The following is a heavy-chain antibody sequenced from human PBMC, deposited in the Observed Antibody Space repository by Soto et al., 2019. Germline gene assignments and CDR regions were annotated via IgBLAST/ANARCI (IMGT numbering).Heavy chain of an antibody. D-gene: IGHD2-21*01. Sequence: ASGKVSCKVSGYTLTELSMDWGRQAPGKGLEWMGGFDPEDGETIYAQKFQGRVTMTEDTSTDTAYMELSSLRSEDTAVYYCSTDNPAYCGGDCYGDYCGQGTLVTVSS. CDR3: STDNPAYCGGDCYGDY. V-gene: IGHV1-24*01. CDR1: GYTLTELS. J-gene: IGHJ4*02. CDR2: FDPEDGET.